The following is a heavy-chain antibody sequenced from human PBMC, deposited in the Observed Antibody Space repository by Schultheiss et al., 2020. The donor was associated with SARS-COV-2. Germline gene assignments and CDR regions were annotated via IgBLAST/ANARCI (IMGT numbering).Heavy chain of an antibody. CDR3: AKAEGGDCYCPHY. Sequence: GGSLRLSCAASGFTFSSYGMHWVRQAPGKGLEWVSTINDSGDITYYADSVKGRFTISSDTSKNTLYLQMHSLRAEDTAVYFCAKAEGGDCYCPHYWGQGTLVTVSS. CDR1: GFTFSSYG. V-gene: IGHV3-23*01. D-gene: IGHD2-21*02. CDR2: INDSGDIT. J-gene: IGHJ4*02.